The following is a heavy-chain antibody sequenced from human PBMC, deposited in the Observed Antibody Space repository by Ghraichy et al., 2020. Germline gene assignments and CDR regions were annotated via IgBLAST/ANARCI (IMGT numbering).Heavy chain of an antibody. V-gene: IGHV4-4*02. Sequence: SETLSLTCAVSGGSISSSNWWSWVRQPPGKGLEWIGEIYHSGSTNYNPSLKSRVTISVDKSKNQFSLKLSSVTAADTAVYYCARDRYYYDSSGRYDAFDIWGQGTMVTVSS. J-gene: IGHJ3*02. CDR3: ARDRYYYDSSGRYDAFDI. CDR1: GGSISSSNW. D-gene: IGHD3-22*01. CDR2: IYHSGST.